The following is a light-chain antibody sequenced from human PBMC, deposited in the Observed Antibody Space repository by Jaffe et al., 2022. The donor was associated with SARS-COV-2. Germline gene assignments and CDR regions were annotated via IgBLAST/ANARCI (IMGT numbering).Light chain of an antibody. J-gene: IGKJ3*01. Sequence: DIQLTQSPSSLSASVGDSVTISCRASQDISNSLNWYQQKQGKAPKLLIYDASNLASGVPPRFSGSGSGTDFTFTITSLQPEDTATYYCQQYDSLLSFGPGTKVDIK. CDR1: QDISNS. CDR2: DAS. CDR3: QQYDSLLS. V-gene: IGKV1-33*01.